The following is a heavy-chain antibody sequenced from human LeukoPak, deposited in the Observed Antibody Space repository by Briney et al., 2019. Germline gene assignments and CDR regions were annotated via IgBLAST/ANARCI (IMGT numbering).Heavy chain of an antibody. J-gene: IGHJ4*02. Sequence: GGSLRLSCAASGFTFSDSWMHWVRQAAGRGLVWVSRINSAGDTTSYADSVKGRFTISRDNRKNTLYLEVNSLRVEDTAVYYCARGYGSGSYCLDYWGQGTLVTVSP. CDR1: GFTFSDSW. CDR2: INSAGDTT. D-gene: IGHD3-10*01. CDR3: ARGYGSGSYCLDY. V-gene: IGHV3-74*01.